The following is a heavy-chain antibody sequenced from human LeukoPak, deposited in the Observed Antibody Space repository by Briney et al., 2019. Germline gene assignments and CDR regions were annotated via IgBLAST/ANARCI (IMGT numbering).Heavy chain of an antibody. CDR2: ISYDGSNK. CDR3: ARGQQLV. V-gene: IGHV3-30*04. Sequence: GGSLRLSCAASGFTFSSYAMHWVRQAPGKGLEWVAVISYDGSNKYYADSVKGRFTISRDNSKNTLYLQMNSLRAEDTAVYYCARGQQLVWSQGTLVTVSS. D-gene: IGHD6-13*01. CDR1: GFTFSSYA. J-gene: IGHJ4*02.